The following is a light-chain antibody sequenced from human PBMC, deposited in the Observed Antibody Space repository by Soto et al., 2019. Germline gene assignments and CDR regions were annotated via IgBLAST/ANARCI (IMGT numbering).Light chain of an antibody. CDR1: QSVSSN. J-gene: IGKJ1*01. CDR2: GAS. Sequence: EIVITQTPATLSVSPGERATLSCRASQSVSSNLAWYQQKPGQAPRLIIYGASTRATGVPARFSGSGSGTEFTLTISSLQSEDFAVYYCQQYNNWPQTFGQGTKVEIK. CDR3: QQYNNWPQT. V-gene: IGKV3-15*01.